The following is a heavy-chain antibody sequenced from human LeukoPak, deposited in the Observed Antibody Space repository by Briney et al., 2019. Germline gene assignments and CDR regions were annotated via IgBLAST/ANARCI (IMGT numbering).Heavy chain of an antibody. V-gene: IGHV3-33*01. J-gene: IGHJ4*02. D-gene: IGHD2-21*02. CDR1: GFTFSSYG. CDR2: IWYDGTNK. Sequence: GRSLRLSCAASGFTFSSYGMQWVRQAPGKGLEWVAVIWYDGTNKYYADSVKGRFTISRDNSKDTLYLQMNSLRAEDTAVYYCARIGGDRHPIEYWGQGTLVTVSS. CDR3: ARIGGDRHPIEY.